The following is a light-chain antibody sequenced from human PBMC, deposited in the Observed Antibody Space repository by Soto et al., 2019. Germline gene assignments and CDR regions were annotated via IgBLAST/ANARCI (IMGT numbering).Light chain of an antibody. J-gene: IGKJ1*01. CDR3: QHRT. CDR1: QSIGDS. Sequence: DIQITQSHSTLSASVGDRVTITCRASQSIGDSLAWYQQKPGKAPYLLISDVSSLERGVPSRFSGSGSGTEFTLTISSMQPDDFATYYCQHRTFGQGTKVDIK. CDR2: DVS. V-gene: IGKV1-5*01.